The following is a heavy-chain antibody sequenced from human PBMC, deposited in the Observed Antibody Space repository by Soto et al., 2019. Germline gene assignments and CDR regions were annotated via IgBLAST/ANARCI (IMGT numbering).Heavy chain of an antibody. Sequence: SETLSLTCAVSGGSINSDNWWSWVRQPPGKGLEWIGEIYHSGSSNYNPSLKSRVTISVNKSNNQFSLKLSSVTAADTAVYYCARQKTAIAETEIDYWGQGTRVTVSS. J-gene: IGHJ4*02. CDR2: IYHSGSS. CDR3: ARQKTAIAETEIDY. D-gene: IGHD6-13*01. V-gene: IGHV4-4*02. CDR1: GGSINSDNW.